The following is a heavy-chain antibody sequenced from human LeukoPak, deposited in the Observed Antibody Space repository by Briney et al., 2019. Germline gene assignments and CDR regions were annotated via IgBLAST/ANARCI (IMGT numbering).Heavy chain of an antibody. J-gene: IGHJ6*03. D-gene: IGHD3-10*01. CDR1: GYSISSSYY. CDR2: IYYSGST. Sequence: PSETLSLTCTVSGYSISSSYYWGWIRQPPGKGLEWIGSIYYSGSTYYNPSLKSRVTISVDTSKNQFSLKLSSVTAADTAVYYCARGRRVRGSYYYYYMDVWGKGTTVTVSS. V-gene: IGHV4-38-2*02. CDR3: ARGRRVRGSYYYYYMDV.